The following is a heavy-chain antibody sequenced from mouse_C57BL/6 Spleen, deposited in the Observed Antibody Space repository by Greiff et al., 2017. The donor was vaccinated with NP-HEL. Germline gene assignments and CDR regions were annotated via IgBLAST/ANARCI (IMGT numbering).Heavy chain of an antibody. CDR1: GYTFTDYN. Sequence: EVKLQQSGPELVKPGASVKMSCKASGYTFTDYNMHWVKQSHGKSLEWIGYINPNNGGTSYNQKFKGKATLTVNKSSSTAYMELRSLTSEDSAVYYCARGRLGYSNLFWFAYWGQGTLVTVSA. V-gene: IGHV1-22*01. D-gene: IGHD2-5*01. CDR3: ARGRLGYSNLFWFAY. CDR2: INPNNGGT. J-gene: IGHJ3*01.